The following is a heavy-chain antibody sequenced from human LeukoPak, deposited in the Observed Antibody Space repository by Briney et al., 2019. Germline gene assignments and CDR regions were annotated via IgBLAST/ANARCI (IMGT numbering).Heavy chain of an antibody. CDR1: GYTFTSYA. Sequence: ASVKVSCKASGYTFTSYAMHWLRQAPGQRLEWMGWINAGNGNTKYSQKFQGRVTIIRDTSASTAYMELSSLRSEDTAVYYCARDPLPSSYYDILTGYLDYWGQGTLVTVSS. V-gene: IGHV1-3*01. J-gene: IGHJ4*02. CDR3: ARDPLPSSYYDILTGYLDY. D-gene: IGHD3-9*01. CDR2: INAGNGNT.